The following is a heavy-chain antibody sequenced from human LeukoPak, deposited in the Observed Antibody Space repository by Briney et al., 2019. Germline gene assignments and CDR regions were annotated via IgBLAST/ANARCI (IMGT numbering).Heavy chain of an antibody. CDR2: IIPIFGTA. CDR3: ARSEGTEVRLNYDFWSGYMNPFDY. V-gene: IGHV1-69*06. D-gene: IGHD3-3*01. J-gene: IGHJ4*02. CDR1: GGTFSSYA. Sequence: GASVKVSCKASGGTFSSYAISWVRQAPGQGLEWMGGIIPIFGTANYAQKFQGRVTITADKSTSTAYMELSSLRSEDTAVYYCARSEGTEVRLNYDFWSGYMNPFDYWGQGTLVTVSS.